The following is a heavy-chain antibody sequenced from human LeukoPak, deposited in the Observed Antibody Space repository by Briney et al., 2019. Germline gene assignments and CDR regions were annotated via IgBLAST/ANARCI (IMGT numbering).Heavy chain of an antibody. CDR1: GGSISSGGYY. J-gene: IGHJ4*02. Sequence: SETLSLTCTVSGGSISSGGYYWSWIRQHPEKGLEWIGCIYYSGTTYYHPSLTSRVAISVDTSKNQFSLKLSSVTAADTAVYYCARSGTVTTWNYWGQGTLVTVSS. CDR3: ARSGTVTTWNY. CDR2: IYYSGTT. V-gene: IGHV4-31*03. D-gene: IGHD4-17*01.